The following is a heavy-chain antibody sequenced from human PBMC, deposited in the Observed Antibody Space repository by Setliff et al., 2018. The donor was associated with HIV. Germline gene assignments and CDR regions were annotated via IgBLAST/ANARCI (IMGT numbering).Heavy chain of an antibody. Sequence: GESLKISCKGSGYSFSSYWIGWVRQMPGKGLEWMGIIYPGDSDTRYSPSFQGQVTISADKSISTAYLRWSTLKASDTAMYYCARRKYYYDGSDYSGWFDPWGQGTLVTVSS. J-gene: IGHJ5*02. D-gene: IGHD3-22*01. CDR3: ARRKYYYDGSDYSGWFDP. V-gene: IGHV5-51*01. CDR2: IYPGDSDT. CDR1: GYSFSSYW.